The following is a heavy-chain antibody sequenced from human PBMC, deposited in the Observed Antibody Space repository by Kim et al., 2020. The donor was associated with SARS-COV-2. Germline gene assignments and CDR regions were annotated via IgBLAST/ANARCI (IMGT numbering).Heavy chain of an antibody. D-gene: IGHD6-25*01. CDR1: GFTFSNYA. Sequence: GGSLRLSCVVSGFTFSNYAMTWVRQAPGKGLEWVSVISNSGDSTYYEDSVKGRLTISRDNSKNTLYLQMNSLRAEDSAVYYCAKLLSAAANYYFDYWGQGTLVTVSS. V-gene: IGHV3-23*01. CDR2: ISNSGDST. CDR3: AKLLSAAANYYFDY. J-gene: IGHJ4*02.